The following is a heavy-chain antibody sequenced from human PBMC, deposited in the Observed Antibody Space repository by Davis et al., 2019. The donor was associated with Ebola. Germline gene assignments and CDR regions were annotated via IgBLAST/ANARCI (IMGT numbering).Heavy chain of an antibody. CDR2: IKGDGSKK. Sequence: GGSLRLSCAASGFTFSNFWMTWVRQAPGKGLEWVANIKGDGSKKYYADPVWGRFTISRDNAKNTLYLQMDSLRAEDTAVYYCVRDSIEGATTFDYWGQGTLVTVSS. V-gene: IGHV3-7*01. CDR1: GFTFSNFW. CDR3: VRDSIEGATTFDY. D-gene: IGHD1-26*01. J-gene: IGHJ4*02.